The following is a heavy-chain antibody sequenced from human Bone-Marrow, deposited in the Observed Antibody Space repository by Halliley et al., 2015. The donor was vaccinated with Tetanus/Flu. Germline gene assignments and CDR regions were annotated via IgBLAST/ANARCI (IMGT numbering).Heavy chain of an antibody. D-gene: IGHD2-15*01. J-gene: IGHJ6*02. Sequence: SLRLSCAASGFTFSSYAMHWVRQAPGRGLQWVAMISYNGGNRFYADFVKGRFTISRDNSKNTMDLQVHSLRGDDTAIYYCAKDVTPMANPGYWGMDVWGQGTTVTVSS. CDR1: GFTFSSYA. V-gene: IGHV3-30*18. CDR2: ISYNGGNR. CDR3: AKDVTPMANPGYWGMDV.